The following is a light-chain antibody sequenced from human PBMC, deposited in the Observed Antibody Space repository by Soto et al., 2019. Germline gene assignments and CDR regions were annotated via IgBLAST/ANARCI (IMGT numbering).Light chain of an antibody. J-gene: IGKJ5*01. Sequence: EIVLTQSPGTLSLSPGERATLSCRASQSVSSTHLAWYQQKPGQAPRLLIYGPSSRATGIPDRFSGGGSGTDFTLTVSRLEPEDFAVYYCQQYGSSLSITFGQGTRLEIK. CDR3: QQYGSSLSIT. CDR1: QSVSSTH. CDR2: GPS. V-gene: IGKV3-20*01.